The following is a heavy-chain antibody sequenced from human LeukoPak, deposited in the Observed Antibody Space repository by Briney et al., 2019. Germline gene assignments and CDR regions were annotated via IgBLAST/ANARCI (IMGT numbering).Heavy chain of an antibody. CDR3: ARGRQWLGPIYYYYYGMDV. CDR2: MNPNSGNT. D-gene: IGHD6-19*01. CDR1: GYTFTSYD. V-gene: IGHV1-8*01. J-gene: IGHJ6*02. Sequence: GASVKVSCKASGYTFTSYDINWVRQATGQGLEWMGWMNPNSGNTGYAQKFQGRVTMTRNTSKSTAYMELSSLRSEDTAVYYCARGRQWLGPIYYYYYGMDVWGQGTTVTVSS.